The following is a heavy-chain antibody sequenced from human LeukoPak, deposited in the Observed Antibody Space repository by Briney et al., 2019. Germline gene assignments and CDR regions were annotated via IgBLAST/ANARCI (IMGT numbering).Heavy chain of an antibody. D-gene: IGHD3-16*01. Sequence: SGGSLRLSCAASGFTFSSYWMHWVRQAPGKGLVWVSGINTDGSSTSYADSVKGRFTISRDNAKNTLYLQMNSLRAEDTAVYYCIRDLFDDYSLDYWGQGALVTVSS. CDR1: GFTFSSYW. V-gene: IGHV3-74*01. CDR3: IRDLFDDYSLDY. J-gene: IGHJ4*02. CDR2: INTDGSST.